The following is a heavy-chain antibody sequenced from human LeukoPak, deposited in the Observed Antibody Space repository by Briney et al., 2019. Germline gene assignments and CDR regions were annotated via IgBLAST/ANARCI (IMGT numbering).Heavy chain of an antibody. Sequence: ASVKVSCKASGYTFTIYGISWVRQAPGQGLELMGWISAYNGNTNYAQKLQGRVTMTTDTSTSTAYMELRSLRSDDTAVYYCARDVYCSGGSCYPRSGWFDPWGQGTLVTVSS. CDR1: GYTFTIYG. D-gene: IGHD2-15*01. CDR2: ISAYNGNT. J-gene: IGHJ5*02. V-gene: IGHV1-18*01. CDR3: ARDVYCSGGSCYPRSGWFDP.